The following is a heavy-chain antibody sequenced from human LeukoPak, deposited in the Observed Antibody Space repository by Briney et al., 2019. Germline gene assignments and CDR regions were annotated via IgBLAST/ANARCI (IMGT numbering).Heavy chain of an antibody. CDR3: AKDGYCSSTSCYNVY. CDR2: ISGSGGST. Sequence: GGSLRLSCAASGFTFSSYAMSWVRQAPGEGLEWVSAISGSGGSTYYADSVKGRFTISRDNSKNTLYLQMNSLRAEDTAVYYCAKDGYCSSTSCYNVYWGQGTLVTVSS. J-gene: IGHJ4*02. CDR1: GFTFSSYA. V-gene: IGHV3-23*01. D-gene: IGHD2-2*02.